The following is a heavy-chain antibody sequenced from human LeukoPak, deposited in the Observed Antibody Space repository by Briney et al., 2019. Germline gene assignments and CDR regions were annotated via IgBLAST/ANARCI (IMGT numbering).Heavy chain of an antibody. V-gene: IGHV3-7*01. CDR3: AGGPGFLIYS. Sequence: GGSLRLSCAASGFTFSSYWMNWVRQAPGKGLEWIANIKQDGSEKYYVDSVKGRLTISRDNAENLLYLQMDNLGAEDAAVYYCAGGPGFLIYSWGQGTLVTVSS. CDR1: GFTFSSYW. CDR2: IKQDGSEK. J-gene: IGHJ5*02. D-gene: IGHD3-3*01.